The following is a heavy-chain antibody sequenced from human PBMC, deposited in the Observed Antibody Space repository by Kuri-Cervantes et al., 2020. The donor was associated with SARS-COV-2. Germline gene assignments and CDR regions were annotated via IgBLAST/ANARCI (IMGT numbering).Heavy chain of an antibody. CDR3: AREGRNIDYYYGKDV. CDR1: GYIFTNYY. D-gene: IGHD1-14*01. CDR2: INPSGGGT. Sequence: ASVKVSCKASGYIFTNYYMSWVRQAPGQGLEWLGIINPSGGGTSYAQKFQGRVTMTRDTSTSTVYMELSSLRSEDTAVYYCAREGRNIDYYYGKDVWGQGTTVTVSS. V-gene: IGHV1-46*01. J-gene: IGHJ6*02.